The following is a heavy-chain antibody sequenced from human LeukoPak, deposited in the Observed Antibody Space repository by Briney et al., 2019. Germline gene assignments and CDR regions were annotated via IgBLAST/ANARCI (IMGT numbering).Heavy chain of an antibody. CDR2: INGGGPRT. J-gene: IGHJ4*02. CDR1: GFTFTDYG. D-gene: IGHD3-22*01. Sequence: GGSLRLSCSVSGFTFTDYGMSWVRQAPGKGLEWVSTINGGGPRTYYADSVKGRFTISRDNAKNSLYLQMNSLRAEDTAVYYCATHYYDSKNYWGQGTLVTVSS. V-gene: IGHV3-21*01. CDR3: ATHYYDSKNY.